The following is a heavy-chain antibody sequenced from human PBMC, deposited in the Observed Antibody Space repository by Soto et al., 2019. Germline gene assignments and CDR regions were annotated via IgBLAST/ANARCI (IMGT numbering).Heavy chain of an antibody. D-gene: IGHD3-10*01. J-gene: IGHJ4*02. CDR3: ARSQHHYYRSGSYQERGFDY. V-gene: IGHV3-7*01. Sequence: EVQLVESGGGLVQPGGSLRLSCAASGFTFSSYWMSWVRQAPGKGLEWVANIKQDGSEKYYVDSVKGRFTISRDNAKNSLYLKMNSLRAEDKAVYYCARSQHHYYRSGSYQERGFDYWGQGTPVTVSS. CDR1: GFTFSSYW. CDR2: IKQDGSEK.